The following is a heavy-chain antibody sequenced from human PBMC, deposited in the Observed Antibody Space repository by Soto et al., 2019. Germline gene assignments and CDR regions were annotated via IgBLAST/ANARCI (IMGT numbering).Heavy chain of an antibody. J-gene: IGHJ4*02. CDR2: INHSGST. CDR1: GGSFSGYY. V-gene: IGHV4-34*01. CDR3: ARDKITGLFDY. D-gene: IGHD2-8*02. Sequence: SETLSLTCAVYGGSFSGYYWTWIRQPPGTGQEWIGEINHSGSTNYNPSLKSQVTISVDTSKNQFSLKLSSVTAADTAVYYCARDKITGLFDYWGQGTLVTVSS.